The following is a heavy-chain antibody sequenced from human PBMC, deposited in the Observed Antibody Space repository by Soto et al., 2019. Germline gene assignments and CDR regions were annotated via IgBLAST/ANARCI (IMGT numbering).Heavy chain of an antibody. CDR3: AKGGYPGYCTGGSCPYYCDY. V-gene: IGHV3-23*01. CDR1: GITFSNYV. Sequence: EVQLLESGGGLVHPGGSLRLSCAASGITFSNYVMTWVRQAPGKGLERVATIDPAGITTNYADSVRGRFAISRDNSQNTLYLQMNSLRAEDTAVYYCAKGGYPGYCTGGSCPYYCDYWGLGTLVTVSS. D-gene: IGHD2-8*02. J-gene: IGHJ4*01. CDR2: IDPAGITT.